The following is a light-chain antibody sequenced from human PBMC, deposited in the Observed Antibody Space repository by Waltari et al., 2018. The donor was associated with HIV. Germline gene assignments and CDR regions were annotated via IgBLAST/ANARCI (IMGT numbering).Light chain of an antibody. CDR2: AAS. Sequence: DIQMTQSPSSLSASVGDRVTITCRASQGISNFLAWYQQKPGKVPRLLIYAASTLHSGVPSRFGGSGSGTDFTLTISSLQPEDVATYYCQKYKRALLTFGQGTRLEIK. J-gene: IGKJ5*01. CDR1: QGISNF. V-gene: IGKV1-27*01. CDR3: QKYKRALLT.